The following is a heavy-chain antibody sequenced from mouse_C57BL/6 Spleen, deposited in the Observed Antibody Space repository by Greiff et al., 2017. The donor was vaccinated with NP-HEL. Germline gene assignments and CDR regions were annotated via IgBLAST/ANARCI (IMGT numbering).Heavy chain of an antibody. Sequence: QVQLKQSGPELVKPGASVKISCKASGYAFSSSWMNWVKQRPGKGLEWIGRIYPGDGDTNYNGKFKGKATLTADKSSSTAYMQLSSLTSEDSAVYFCARSQYYGSSWQYFDVWGTGTTVTVSS. D-gene: IGHD1-1*01. CDR3: ARSQYYGSSWQYFDV. CDR2: IYPGDGDT. CDR1: GYAFSSSW. J-gene: IGHJ1*03. V-gene: IGHV1-82*01.